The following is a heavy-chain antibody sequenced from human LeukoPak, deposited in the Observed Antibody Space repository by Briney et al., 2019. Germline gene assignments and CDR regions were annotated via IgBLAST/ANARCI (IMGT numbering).Heavy chain of an antibody. CDR3: ARELQHLVHRELSFGP. CDR1: GYSIISGYY. V-gene: IGHV4-38-2*02. J-gene: IGHJ5*02. CDR2: IYHSGST. Sequence: SETLSLTCAVSGYSIISGYYWGWIRQPPGKGLEWIGSIYHSGSTYYNPSLKSRVTISVDTSKNQFSLKLSSVTAADTAVYYCARELQHLVHRELSFGPWGQGTLVTVSS. D-gene: IGHD6-13*01.